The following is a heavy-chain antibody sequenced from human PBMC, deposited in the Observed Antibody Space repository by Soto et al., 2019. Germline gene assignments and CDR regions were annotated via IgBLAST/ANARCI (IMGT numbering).Heavy chain of an antibody. V-gene: IGHV1-2*02. CDR1: GYTFTGYY. CDR3: AAGGPDYYYYGMDV. CDR2: INPNSGGT. D-gene: IGHD3-10*01. Sequence: ASVKVSCKASGYTFTGYYMHWVRQAPGQGLEWMGWINPNSGGTNYAQKFQGRVTMTRDTSISTAYMELSRLRSDYTAVYYCAAGGPDYYYYGMDVWGQGTTVTVSS. J-gene: IGHJ6*02.